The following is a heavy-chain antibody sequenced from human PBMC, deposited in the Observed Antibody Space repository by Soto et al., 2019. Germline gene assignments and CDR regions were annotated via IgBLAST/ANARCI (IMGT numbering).Heavy chain of an antibody. CDR1: GGTFSSYA. Sequence: QVQLLQSGAEVKKPGSSVKVSCKASGGTFSSYAISWVRQAPGQALEWMGGIIPIFGTANYAQKFQGRVTITAGKSTSTAYMELSSLRSEDTAVYYCATSVRRYYYDSSGYTYAAVWGQGTTVTVSS. J-gene: IGHJ6*02. D-gene: IGHD3-22*01. CDR2: IIPIFGTA. V-gene: IGHV1-69*06. CDR3: ATSVRRYYYDSSGYTYAAV.